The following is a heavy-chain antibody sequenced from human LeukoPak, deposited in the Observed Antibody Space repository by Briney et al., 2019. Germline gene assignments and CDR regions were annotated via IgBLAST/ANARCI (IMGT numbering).Heavy chain of an antibody. CDR1: GGTFSSYA. V-gene: IGHV1-69*06. J-gene: IGHJ4*02. D-gene: IGHD5-24*01. CDR2: IIPIFGTA. Sequence: PAASVKVSCKASGGTFSSYAISWVRQAPGQGLEWMGGIIPIFGTANYAQKFQGRVTITADKSTSTAYMELSSLRSEDTAVYYCAINLRDGGDYFDYWGQGTLVTVSS. CDR3: AINLRDGGDYFDY.